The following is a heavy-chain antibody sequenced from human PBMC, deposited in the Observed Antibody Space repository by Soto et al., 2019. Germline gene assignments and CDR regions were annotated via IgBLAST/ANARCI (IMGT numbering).Heavy chain of an antibody. J-gene: IGHJ6*03. CDR3: ARDYYYGSGSYYTDYYYMDV. Sequence: GASVKVSCKASGYTFTGYYMHWVRQAPGQGLEWMGWINPNSGGTNYAQKFQGWVTMTRDTSISTAYMELSRLRSDDTAVYYCARDYYYGSGSYYTDYYYMDVWGKGTTVTVSS. D-gene: IGHD3-10*01. CDR1: GYTFTGYY. CDR2: INPNSGGT. V-gene: IGHV1-2*04.